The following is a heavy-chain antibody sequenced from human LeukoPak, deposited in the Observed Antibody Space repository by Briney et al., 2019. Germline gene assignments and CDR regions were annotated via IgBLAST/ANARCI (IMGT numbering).Heavy chain of an antibody. D-gene: IGHD3-22*01. CDR1: GFTFSTYA. J-gene: IGHJ4*02. CDR3: AKGGAGTMIVVVTKPYYFDY. V-gene: IGHV3-23*01. Sequence: PGGSLRLSCAASGFTFSTYAVNWVRQAPGKGLEWVSTISGSGDSTYYADSVKGRFTISRDNSKDTLYLQMSSVRVDDTAVYYCAKGGAGTMIVVVTKPYYFDYWGQGTLVTVSS. CDR2: ISGSGDST.